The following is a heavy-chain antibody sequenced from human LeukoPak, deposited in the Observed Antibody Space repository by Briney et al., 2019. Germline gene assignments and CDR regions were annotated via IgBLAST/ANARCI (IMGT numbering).Heavy chain of an antibody. CDR1: GFPFGSFW. CDR2: IKQDGSEK. Sequence: GGSLRLSCAASGFPFGSFWMSWVRRAQGKGREWVANIKQDGSEKYYVDSVKGRFTISRDNAKNSLYLQMNSLRAEDTAVYYCARDPDAFDIWGQGTMVTVSS. J-gene: IGHJ3*02. CDR3: ARDPDAFDI. V-gene: IGHV3-7*01.